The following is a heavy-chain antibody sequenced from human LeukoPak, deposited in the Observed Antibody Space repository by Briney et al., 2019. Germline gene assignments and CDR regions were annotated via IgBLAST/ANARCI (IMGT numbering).Heavy chain of an antibody. J-gene: IGHJ3*02. V-gene: IGHV3-23*01. D-gene: IGHD6-19*01. CDR1: GFTFSSYA. CDR3: AKGKLDSSGWYVFRGAFDI. Sequence: GGSLRLSCAASGFTFSSYAMSWVRQAPGKGLEWVSAISGSGGSTYYADPVKGRFTISRDNSKNTLYLQMNSLRAEDTAVYYCAKGKLDSSGWYVFRGAFDIWGQGTMVTVSS. CDR2: ISGSGGST.